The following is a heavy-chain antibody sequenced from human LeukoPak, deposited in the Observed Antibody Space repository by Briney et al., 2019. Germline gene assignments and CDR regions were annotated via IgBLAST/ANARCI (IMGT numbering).Heavy chain of an antibody. V-gene: IGHV4-39*07. D-gene: IGHD5-12*01. CDR3: ARGGPRPTQQYSGYIDSGFDP. J-gene: IGHJ5*02. CDR2: SYYSGST. Sequence: PSETLSLTCTVSGGSITSSGYHWGWIRQPPGKGLEWIGSSYYSGSTYNNPSLKSRVTISVDTSKNQFSLKLSSVTAADTAVYYCARGGPRPTQQYSGYIDSGFDPWGQGTLVTVSS. CDR1: GGSITSSGYH.